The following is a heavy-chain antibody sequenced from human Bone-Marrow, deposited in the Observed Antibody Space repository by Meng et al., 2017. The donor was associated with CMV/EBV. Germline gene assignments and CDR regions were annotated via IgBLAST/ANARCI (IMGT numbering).Heavy chain of an antibody. Sequence: SGPTLVKPTQTLTLTCTFSGFSLSTSGVGVGWIRQPPGKALEWLALIYWNDDKRYSPSLKSRLTITKDTSKNQVVLTMTNMDPVDTATYYRAHSPVEIATIYFDYWGQGTLVTVSS. D-gene: IGHD5-24*01. CDR3: AHSPVEIATIYFDY. CDR2: IYWNDDK. J-gene: IGHJ4*02. CDR1: GFSLSTSGVG. V-gene: IGHV2-5*01.